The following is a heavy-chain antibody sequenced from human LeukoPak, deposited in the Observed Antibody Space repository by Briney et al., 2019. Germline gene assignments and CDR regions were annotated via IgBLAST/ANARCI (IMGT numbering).Heavy chain of an antibody. Sequence: PSQTLSLTCTVSGGSISSGSYYWSWLRQPAGKGLEWVGRIYTSGSTNYNPSLQSRVTTSVDTSKNHFSLNLGSVTATDPAVYYCARFTSLVDYWGQGALVSASS. D-gene: IGHD2-2*01. V-gene: IGHV4-61*02. CDR3: ARFTSLVDY. CDR2: IYTSGST. J-gene: IGHJ4*02. CDR1: GGSISSGSYY.